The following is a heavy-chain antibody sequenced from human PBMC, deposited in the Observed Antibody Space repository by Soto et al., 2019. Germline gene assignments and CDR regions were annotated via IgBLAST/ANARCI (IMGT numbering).Heavy chain of an antibody. J-gene: IGHJ4*02. V-gene: IGHV1-3*01. CDR2: INAGNGNT. D-gene: IGHD6-13*01. Sequence: GGINAGNGNTKYSQKFQGRVTITRDTSASTAYMELSSLRSEDTAVYYCARRAAGFDYWGQGTLVTVSS. CDR3: ARRAAGFDY.